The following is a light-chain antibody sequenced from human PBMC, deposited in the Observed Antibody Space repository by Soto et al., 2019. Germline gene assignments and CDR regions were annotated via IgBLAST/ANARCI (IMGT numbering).Light chain of an antibody. J-gene: IGKJ5*01. V-gene: IGKV4-1*01. CDR2: WAS. Sequence: TVMTQSPDSLAVCLGERATIQCKSTQSLLSSSDKNNYLAWYQQKPGQPPNLLISWASIRESAVTERFSGSGSGTAFTLTISSPQAEDVAFYFCQQYYTRITFGQGTRLEIK. CDR1: QSLLSSSDKNNY. CDR3: QQYYTRIT.